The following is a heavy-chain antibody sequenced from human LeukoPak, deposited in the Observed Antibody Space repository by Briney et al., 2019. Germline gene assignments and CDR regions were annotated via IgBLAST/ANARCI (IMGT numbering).Heavy chain of an antibody. CDR2: IYIGGST. CDR3: AREAGRSWYIMDV. V-gene: IGHV3-66*01. CDR1: GFTVSSYF. Sequence: GGSLRLSCAASGFTVSSYFMSWVRQAPGKGQEWVSVIYIGGSTYYADSVKGRFTISRDNSKNTLYLQMNSLRAEDTAVYYCAREAGRSWYIMDVWGQGTTVTVSS. D-gene: IGHD6-13*01. J-gene: IGHJ6*02.